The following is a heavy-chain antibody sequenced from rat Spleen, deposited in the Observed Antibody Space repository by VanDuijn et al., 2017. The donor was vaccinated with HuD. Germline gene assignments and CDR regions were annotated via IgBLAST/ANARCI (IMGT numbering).Heavy chain of an antibody. CDR1: GFTFSSFA. CDR2: ISSSGGNT. Sequence: EVQLVESGGGLVQPGRSMKLSCAASGFTFSSFAMAWVRQAPTKGLEWVSSISSSGGNTYYPDSMKGRFTISRDNTKSTLYLQVDGLTSEDTASYYCTRRETSFDYWGQGVMVIVSS. CDR3: TRRETSFDY. J-gene: IGHJ2*01. V-gene: IGHV5-25*01.